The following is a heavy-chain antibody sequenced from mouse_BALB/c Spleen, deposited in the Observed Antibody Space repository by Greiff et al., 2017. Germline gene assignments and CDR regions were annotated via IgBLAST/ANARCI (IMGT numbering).Heavy chain of an antibody. CDR3: ARVTTVSLGY. D-gene: IGHD1-1*01. V-gene: IGHV5-6-5*01. CDR1: GFTFSSYA. J-gene: IGHJ2*01. Sequence: EVKLVESGGGLVKPGGSLKLSCAASGFTFSSYAMSWVRQTPEKRLEWVASISSGGSTYYPDSVKGRFTISRDNARNILYLQMSSLRSEDTAMYYCARVTTVSLGYWGQGTTLTVSS. CDR2: ISSGGST.